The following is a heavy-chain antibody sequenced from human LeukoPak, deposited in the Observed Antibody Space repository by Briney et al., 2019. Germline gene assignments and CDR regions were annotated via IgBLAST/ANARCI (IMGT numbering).Heavy chain of an antibody. V-gene: IGHV4-31*11. D-gene: IGHD3-22*01. CDR2: IYYSGTP. CDR3: AREGRDSLGYNGWFDP. Sequence: PSGTLSPTCAVSGDSITSGGHCWRWIRQLPGKGLEWIGYIYYSGTPYYSPSFKSRVTISIDTSKDQFSLELSSVTAADTAVYYCAREGRDSLGYNGWFDPWGQGTLVTVSS. CDR1: GDSITSGGHC. J-gene: IGHJ5*02.